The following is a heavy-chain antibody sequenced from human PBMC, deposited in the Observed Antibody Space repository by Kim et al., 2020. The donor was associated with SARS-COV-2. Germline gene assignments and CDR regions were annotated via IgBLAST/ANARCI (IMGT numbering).Heavy chain of an antibody. CDR2: INPNSGGT. J-gene: IGHJ6*02. CDR3: ASYYYDSSGYYFPPYYYYGMGV. D-gene: IGHD3-22*01. Sequence: ASVKVSCKASGYTFTGYYMHWLRQAPGQGLEWMGWINPNSGGTNYAQKFQGRVTMTRDTSISTAYMELSRLRSDDTAVYYCASYYYDSSGYYFPPYYYYGMGVWGQGTTVTVSS. CDR1: GYTFTGYY. V-gene: IGHV1-2*02.